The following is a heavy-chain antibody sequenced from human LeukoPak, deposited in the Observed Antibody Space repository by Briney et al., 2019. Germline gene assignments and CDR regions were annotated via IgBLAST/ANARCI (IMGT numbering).Heavy chain of an antibody. CDR3: ARQRGEQGYFDY. D-gene: IGHD3-10*01. CDR2: IYPGDSDT. V-gene: IGHV5-51*01. CDR1: GYSFTSYW. J-gene: IGHJ4*02. Sequence: GESLKISCKGSGYSFTSYWIGWLRRLPGKGLGWMGIIYPGDSDTRYSPSLQGQVTISADKSITTAYLQWRSLKASDTAMYYCARQRGEQGYFDYWGQGTLVTVSS.